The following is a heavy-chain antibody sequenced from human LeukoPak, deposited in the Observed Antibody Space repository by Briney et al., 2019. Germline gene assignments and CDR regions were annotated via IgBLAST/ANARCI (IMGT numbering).Heavy chain of an antibody. CDR1: GVTFSSYA. CDR3: ARDAYCSSTSCYFDAFDI. D-gene: IGHD2-2*01. Sequence: ASVKFSCKASGVTFSSYAISWVRQATGQGLEWMGWINPNSGGTNYAQKFQGRVTMTRDTSISTAYMELSRLRSDDTAVYYCARDAYCSSTSCYFDAFDIWGQGTMVTVSS. V-gene: IGHV1-2*02. CDR2: INPNSGGT. J-gene: IGHJ3*02.